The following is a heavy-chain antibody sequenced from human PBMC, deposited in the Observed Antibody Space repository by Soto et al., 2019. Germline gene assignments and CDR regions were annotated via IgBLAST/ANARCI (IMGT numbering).Heavy chain of an antibody. CDR3: KSRDY. J-gene: IGHJ4*02. Sequence: EVQLVESGGGLVLPGGSLRLACAASEFIVSDNYMNWVRQAPGTGLEWVAVIFSGGSTNYADSVKGRCTISRLKSENTLYLQMSSLRPEDTAVYFCKSRDYWGRGTLVTVSS. V-gene: IGHV3-53*04. CDR2: IFSGGST. CDR1: EFIVSDNY.